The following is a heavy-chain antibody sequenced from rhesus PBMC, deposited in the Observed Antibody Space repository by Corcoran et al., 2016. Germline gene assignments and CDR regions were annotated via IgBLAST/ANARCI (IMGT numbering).Heavy chain of an antibody. D-gene: IGHD3-34*01. Sequence: QVQLVQSGAEVKKPGSSVKVSCKASGYTFTDYYMHWVRQAPRQGLEWMGWTTPYKGKTKYAQKFPGRGTMTRDTSTSTAYRGLSSLRSEDTAVYYCARGGSWGDFRFDVWGAGVLVTVSS. J-gene: IGHJ5-1*01. CDR1: GYTFTDYY. CDR2: TTPYKGKT. CDR3: ARGGSWGDFRFDV. V-gene: IGHV1S2*01.